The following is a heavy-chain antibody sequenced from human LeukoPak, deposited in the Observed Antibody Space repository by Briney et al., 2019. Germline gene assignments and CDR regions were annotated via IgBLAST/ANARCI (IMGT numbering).Heavy chain of an antibody. CDR3: ARGPYAYTSSATLGSYNWFDP. J-gene: IGHJ5*02. D-gene: IGHD2-2*02. CDR2: IYPGDSHT. Sequence: GESLKISCKGSGYSFPNYWIGWVRQMPGEGLEWMGIIYPGDSHTRYSPSFQDQVTISVDKSISTAYLQWSSLKASDTAMYYCARGPYAYTSSATLGSYNWFDPWGQGSLVTVSS. CDR1: GYSFPNYW. V-gene: IGHV5-51*01.